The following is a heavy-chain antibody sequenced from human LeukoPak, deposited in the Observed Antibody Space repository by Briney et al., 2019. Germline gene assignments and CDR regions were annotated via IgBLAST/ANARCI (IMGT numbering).Heavy chain of an antibody. CDR2: IRGKAYGGTT. D-gene: IGHD3-9*01. CDR1: GFTLVGYG. CDR3: VRDKDWSYDY. V-gene: IGHV3-49*04. J-gene: IGHJ4*02. Sequence: AGGSLRLSCTASGFTLVGYGVGWVRQAPGRGLQWVGFIRGKAYGGTTEYAASVKGRFSISRDDSNTIAYLHMNSLKTEDTAVYYCVRDKDWSYDYWGQGTLVTVSS.